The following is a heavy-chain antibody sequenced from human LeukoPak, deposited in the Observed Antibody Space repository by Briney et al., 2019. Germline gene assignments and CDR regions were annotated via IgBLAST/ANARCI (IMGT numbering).Heavy chain of an antibody. V-gene: IGHV3-23*01. Sequence: SCKASGGTFSSYAMSWVRQAPGKGLEWVSAISGSGGSTYYADSVKGRFTISRDNSKNTLYLQMNSLRAEDTAVYYCAKLPGYSYDRLDYWGQGTLVTVSS. CDR2: ISGSGGST. D-gene: IGHD5-18*01. J-gene: IGHJ4*02. CDR1: GGTFSSYA. CDR3: AKLPGYSYDRLDY.